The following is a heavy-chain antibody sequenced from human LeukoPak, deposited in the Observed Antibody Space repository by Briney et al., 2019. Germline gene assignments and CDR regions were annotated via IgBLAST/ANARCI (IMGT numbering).Heavy chain of an antibody. CDR3: AGGDYPLTY. CDR2: IYSDGKT. D-gene: IGHD4-17*01. V-gene: IGHV3-66*01. Sequence: GRTLSLSCAASGFSANGNYRNWVRQAPGKGPQWISLIYSDGKTRYADSVRGRFTFSRDNSKNTLYLQMDSLKAEDTAVYYCAGGDYPLTYWGQGSLVTVSS. CDR1: GFSANGNY. J-gene: IGHJ4*02.